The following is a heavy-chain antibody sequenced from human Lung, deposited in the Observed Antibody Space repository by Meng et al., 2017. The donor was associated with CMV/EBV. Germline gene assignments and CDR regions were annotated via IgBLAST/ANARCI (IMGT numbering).Heavy chain of an antibody. V-gene: IGHV3-72*01. D-gene: IGHD6-13*01. CDR1: GVTFNYYY. CDR3: AIDGGGYCSS. CDR2: IRDKANSYMT. J-gene: IGHJ4*02. Sequence: GGSXRLXXAASGVTFNYYYIHWVRQAPGKGLEWVGRIRDKANSYMTEYAASVKGKFAISRDDSKNSVYLQMNSLQGEDTAVYFCAIDGGGYCSSWGQGTXVTVSS.